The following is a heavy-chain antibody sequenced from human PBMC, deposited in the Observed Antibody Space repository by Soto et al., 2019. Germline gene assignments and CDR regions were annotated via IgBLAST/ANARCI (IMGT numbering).Heavy chain of an antibody. CDR3: ARVGYAVTTGGAFDI. J-gene: IGHJ3*02. CDR2: IYSGGST. CDR1: GFTVSSNY. V-gene: IGHV3-53*01. Sequence: EVQLVKSGGGLIQPGGSLRLSCAASGFTVSSNYMSWVRQAPGKGLEWVSVIYSGGSTYYADSVKGRFTISRDNSKNTLDLQMNSLRAEDTAVYYCARVGYAVTTGGAFDIWGQGTMVTVSS. D-gene: IGHD4-17*01.